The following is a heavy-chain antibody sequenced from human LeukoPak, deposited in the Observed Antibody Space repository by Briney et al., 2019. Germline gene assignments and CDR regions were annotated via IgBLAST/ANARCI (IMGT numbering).Heavy chain of an antibody. CDR3: ARGGPPYYDFWSGYYSAPPFDP. V-gene: IGHV1-8*01. D-gene: IGHD3-3*01. Sequence: GASVKVPCKASGYTFTSYDINWVRQAPGQGLEWMGWMNPNSGNTGYAQKFQGRVTMTRNTSISTAYMELSSLRSEDTAVYYCARGGPPYYDFWSGYYSAPPFDPWGQGTLVTVSS. CDR1: GYTFTSYD. J-gene: IGHJ5*02. CDR2: MNPNSGNT.